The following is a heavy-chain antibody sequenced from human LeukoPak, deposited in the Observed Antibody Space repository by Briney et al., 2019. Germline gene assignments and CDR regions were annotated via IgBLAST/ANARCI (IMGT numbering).Heavy chain of an antibody. CDR1: RFTFSTYN. J-gene: IGHJ3*02. CDR3: AKDMGYNWNARGAFDI. Sequence: PGGSLRLSCAASRFTFSTYNMNWVRQAPGKGLEWVSILYSGGTTYYADSVKGRFTISRDNAKNSLYLQMNSLRAEDMALYYCAKDMGYNWNARGAFDIWGQGTMVTVSS. CDR2: LYSGGTT. V-gene: IGHV3-53*05. D-gene: IGHD1-1*01.